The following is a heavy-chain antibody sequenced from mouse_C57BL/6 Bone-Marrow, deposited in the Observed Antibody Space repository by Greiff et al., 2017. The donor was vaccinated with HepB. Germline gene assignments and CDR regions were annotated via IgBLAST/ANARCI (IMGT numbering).Heavy chain of an antibody. CDR1: GFSLTSYG. D-gene: IGHD2-2*01. CDR3: ARIYYGYDWFAY. V-gene: IGHV2-2*01. J-gene: IGHJ3*01. Sequence: VMLVESGPGLVQPSQSLSITCTVSGFSLTSYGVHWVRQSPGKGLEWLGVIWSGGSTDYNAAFISRLSISKDNSKSQVFFKMNSLQADDTAIYYCARIYYGYDWFAYWGQGTLVTVSA. CDR2: IWSGGST.